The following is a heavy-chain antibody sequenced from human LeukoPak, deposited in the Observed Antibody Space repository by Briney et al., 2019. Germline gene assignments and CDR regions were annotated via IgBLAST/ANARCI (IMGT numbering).Heavy chain of an antibody. CDR2: ISYDGSNK. Sequence: GGSLRLSCAASGFTFSSYGMHWVRQAPGKGLEWVAVISYDGSNKYYADSVKGRFTISRDNSKNTLYLQMNSLRAEDTAVYYCAKDIEMATIAAFDYWGQGTLVTVSS. V-gene: IGHV3-30*18. CDR1: GFTFSSYG. CDR3: AKDIEMATIAAFDY. D-gene: IGHD5-24*01. J-gene: IGHJ4*02.